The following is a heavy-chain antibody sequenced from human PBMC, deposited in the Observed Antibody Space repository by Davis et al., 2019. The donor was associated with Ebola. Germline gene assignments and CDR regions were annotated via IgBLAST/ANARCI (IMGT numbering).Heavy chain of an antibody. D-gene: IGHD4-17*01. V-gene: IGHV3-7*03. CDR3: TSAYGDWDY. CDR2: IKQDGSEK. Sequence: GESLKISCAASGFTFSSYWMSWVRQAPGKGLEWVANIKQDGSEKYYVDSVKGRFTISRDNAKNSLYLQMNSLKTEDTAVYYCTSAYGDWDYWGQGTLVTVSS. J-gene: IGHJ4*02. CDR1: GFTFSSYW.